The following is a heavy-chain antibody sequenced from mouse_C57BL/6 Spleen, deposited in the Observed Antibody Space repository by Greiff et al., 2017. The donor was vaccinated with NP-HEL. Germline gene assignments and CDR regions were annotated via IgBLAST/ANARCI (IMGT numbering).Heavy chain of an antibody. D-gene: IGHD1-1*01. Sequence: QVQLQQSGPELVKPGASVKISCKASGYAFSSSWMNWVKQRPGKGLEWIGRIYPGDGDTNYNGKFKGKATLTADKSSSTAYMQLSSLTSEDAAVYFCARKNYGSIFDYWGQGTTLTVSS. J-gene: IGHJ2*01. CDR3: ARKNYGSIFDY. CDR1: GYAFSSSW. CDR2: IYPGDGDT. V-gene: IGHV1-82*01.